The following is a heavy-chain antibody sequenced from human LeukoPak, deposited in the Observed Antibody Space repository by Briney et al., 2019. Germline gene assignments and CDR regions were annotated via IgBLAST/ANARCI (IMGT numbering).Heavy chain of an antibody. Sequence: PGGSLRLSCAASGFTFSSYWMHWVRQAPGKGLEWIGEIIHRGSTNYNPSLKSRVTISVDTSKNQFSLKVSSVTAADTAVYYCARGDTVAARPGRFDYWGQGTLVTVSS. CDR2: IIHRGST. J-gene: IGHJ4*02. D-gene: IGHD6-6*01. V-gene: IGHV4-34*01. CDR3: ARGDTVAARPGRFDY. CDR1: GFTFSSYW.